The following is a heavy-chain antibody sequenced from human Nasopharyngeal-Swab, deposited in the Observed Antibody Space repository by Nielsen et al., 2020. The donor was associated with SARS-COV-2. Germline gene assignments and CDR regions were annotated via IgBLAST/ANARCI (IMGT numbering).Heavy chain of an antibody. V-gene: IGHV3-49*04. CDR3: TRETRIAVAGTLLYYYYYYMDV. CDR2: IRSKAYGGTT. J-gene: IGHJ6*03. D-gene: IGHD6-19*01. Sequence: GESLKISCTASGLTFGDYAMSWVRQAPGKGLEWVGFIRSKAYGGTTEYAASVKGRFTISRDDSKSIAYLQMNSLKTEDTAVYYCTRETRIAVAGTLLYYYYYYMDVWGKGTTVTVSS. CDR1: GLTFGDYA.